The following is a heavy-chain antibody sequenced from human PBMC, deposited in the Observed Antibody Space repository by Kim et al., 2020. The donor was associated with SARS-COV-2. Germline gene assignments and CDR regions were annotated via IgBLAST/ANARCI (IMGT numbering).Heavy chain of an antibody. V-gene: IGHV3-30*01. D-gene: IGHD2-21*02. Sequence: GRFTMPRDNSKNTLYLQMNRLRAEDTAVYYCARDAPIVVVTATFYWYFDLWGRGTLVTVSS. CDR3: ARDAPIVVVTATFYWYFDL. J-gene: IGHJ2*01.